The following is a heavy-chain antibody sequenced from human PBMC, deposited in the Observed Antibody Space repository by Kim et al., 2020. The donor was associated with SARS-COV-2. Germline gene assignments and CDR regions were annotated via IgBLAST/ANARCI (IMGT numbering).Heavy chain of an antibody. CDR2: ISYDGSNK. J-gene: IGHJ6*02. V-gene: IGHV3-30*04. Sequence: GGSLRLSCAASGFTFSSYAMHWVRQAPGKGLEWVAVISYDGSNKYYADSVKGRFTISRDNSKNTLYLQMNSLRAEDTAVYYCARDGDAYGGNYYYYGMDVWGQGTTVTVSS. D-gene: IGHD4-17*01. CDR3: ARDGDAYGGNYYYYGMDV. CDR1: GFTFSSYA.